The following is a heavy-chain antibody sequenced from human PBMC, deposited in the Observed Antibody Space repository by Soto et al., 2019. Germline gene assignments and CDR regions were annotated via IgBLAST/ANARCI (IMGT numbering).Heavy chain of an antibody. CDR3: ARVTFTPNWFDS. CDR1: GDSVSSPDYY. J-gene: IGHJ5*01. V-gene: IGHV4-30-4*01. Sequence: SETLSLTCTVSGDSVSSPDYYWSWIRQAPGKGLELIGYVYYRGSIYYTPSFESRVSISIDTSKNQFSLRLTSVTAADSAVYFCARVTFTPNWFDSWGQGILVTVSS. CDR2: VYYRGSI. D-gene: IGHD3-16*01.